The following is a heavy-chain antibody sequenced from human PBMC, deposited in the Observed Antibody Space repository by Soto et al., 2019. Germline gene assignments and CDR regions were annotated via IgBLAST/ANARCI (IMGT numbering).Heavy chain of an antibody. CDR1: GFTFSNYA. J-gene: IGHJ6*02. CDR3: ARQSVRYGMDV. CDR2: ISYDGDST. V-gene: IGHV3-30*03. Sequence: GGSLRLSCAASGFTFSNYAMHWVRQAPGKGLVWLAIISYDGDSTYYADSVRGRFTISRDNAKSTLYLQMNSLRAEDTAVYFCARQSVRYGMDVWGQGTTVTVS.